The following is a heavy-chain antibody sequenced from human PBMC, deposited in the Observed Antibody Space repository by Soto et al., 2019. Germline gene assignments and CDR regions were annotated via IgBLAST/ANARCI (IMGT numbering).Heavy chain of an antibody. V-gene: IGHV3-53*01. D-gene: IGHD5-18*01. Sequence: GGSLRLPCAASGFTVSSNYMSWVRQAPGKGLEWVSVIYSGGSTYYADSVKGRFTISRDNSKNTLYLQMNSLRAEDTAVDYCARGGDTAMVTYYFDYWGQGTLVTVSS. CDR3: ARGGDTAMVTYYFDY. CDR2: IYSGGST. CDR1: GFTVSSNY. J-gene: IGHJ4*02.